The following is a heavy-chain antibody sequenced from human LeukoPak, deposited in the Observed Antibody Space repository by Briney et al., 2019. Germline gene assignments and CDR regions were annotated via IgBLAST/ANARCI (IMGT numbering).Heavy chain of an antibody. D-gene: IGHD3-10*01. J-gene: IGHJ6*03. Sequence: GGSLRLSCAASGFTFSSFGMHWVRQAPGKGLEWVAFIRYDGSNKYYADSVKGRFTISRDNSKNTLYLQMNSLRGEDTAVYYCAKAERITMVRGVNYYYYYYMDVWGKGTTVTVSS. CDR1: GFTFSSFG. CDR3: AKAERITMVRGVNYYYYYYMDV. V-gene: IGHV3-30*02. CDR2: IRYDGSNK.